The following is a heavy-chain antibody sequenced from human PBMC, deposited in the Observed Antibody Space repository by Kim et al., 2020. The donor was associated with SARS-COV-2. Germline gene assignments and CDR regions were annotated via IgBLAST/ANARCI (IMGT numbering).Heavy chain of an antibody. D-gene: IGHD6-13*01. V-gene: IGHV3-30*01. J-gene: IGHJ4*02. CDR3: ARGHIAAAGKLFDY. Sequence: DSMKGHYTNDRDNSKNTRYLQQNSLRAEDTAVYYCARGHIAAAGKLFDYWGQGTLVTVSS.